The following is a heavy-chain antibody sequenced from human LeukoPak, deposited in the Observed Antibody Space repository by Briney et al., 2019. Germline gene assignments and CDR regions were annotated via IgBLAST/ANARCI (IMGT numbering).Heavy chain of an antibody. CDR1: GYTLTELS. CDR3: ARSVTVGANDGWFDP. J-gene: IGHJ5*02. Sequence: GASVKVSCKVSGYTLTELSMHWVRQAPGKGLEWMGGFDPEDGETIYAQKFQGRVTMTEDTSTDTAYMELSSLRSDDTAVYYCARSVTVGANDGWFDPWGQGTLVTVSS. V-gene: IGHV1-24*01. CDR2: FDPEDGET. D-gene: IGHD1-26*01.